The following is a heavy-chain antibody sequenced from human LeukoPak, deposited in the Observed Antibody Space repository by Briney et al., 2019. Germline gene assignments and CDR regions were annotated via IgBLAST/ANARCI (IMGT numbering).Heavy chain of an antibody. D-gene: IGHD3-9*01. Sequence: LETLSLTCTVSGGSISSYYWSWIRQPPGKGLEWIGYIYYSGSTNYNPSLKSRVTISVDTSKNQFSLKLSSVTAADTAVYYCARVQESQIDYYFDYWGQGTLVTVSS. J-gene: IGHJ4*02. CDR2: IYYSGST. CDR1: GGSISSYY. V-gene: IGHV4-59*01. CDR3: ARVQESQIDYYFDY.